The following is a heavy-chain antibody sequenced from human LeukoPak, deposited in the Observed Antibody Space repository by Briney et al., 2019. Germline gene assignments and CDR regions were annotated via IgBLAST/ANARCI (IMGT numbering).Heavy chain of an antibody. CDR1: GFTFSSYA. V-gene: IGHV3-53*01. Sequence: GGSLRLSCAASGFTFSSYAMTWVRQAPGKVLEWVSVIYSGGGTLYADSVKGRFTISRDKSKNTVYLQMNSLRVEDTAVYYCARRGLVATYNFFDYWGQGSLVTVSS. D-gene: IGHD5-12*01. CDR2: IYSGGGT. J-gene: IGHJ4*02. CDR3: ARRGLVATYNFFDY.